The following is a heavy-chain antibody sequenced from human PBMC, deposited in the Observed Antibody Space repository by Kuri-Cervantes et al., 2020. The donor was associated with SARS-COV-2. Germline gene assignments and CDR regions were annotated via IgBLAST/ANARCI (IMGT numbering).Heavy chain of an antibody. CDR1: GLLFSASA. CDR2: IRGKANNYAT. Sequence: GESLKISCEVSGLLFSASAIHWVRQASGKGLEWVGRIRGKANNYATAYAASVKGRFSISRNDSKNMAYLQMDSLKTEDTAVYYCTTLIDYWGQGALVTVSS. J-gene: IGHJ4*02. CDR3: TTLIDY. V-gene: IGHV3-73*01.